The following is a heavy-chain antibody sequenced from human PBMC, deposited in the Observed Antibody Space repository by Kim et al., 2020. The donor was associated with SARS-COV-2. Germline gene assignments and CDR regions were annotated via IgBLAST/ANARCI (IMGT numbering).Heavy chain of an antibody. CDR3: ATGIETTLYVWGSYRYNQGFDY. Sequence: SETLSLTCAVSGGSISSSNWWSWVRQPPGKGLEWIGEIYHSGSTNYNPSLKSRVTISVDKSKNQFSLKLSSVTAADTAVYYCATGIETTLYVWGSYRYNQGFDYWGQGTLVTVSS. CDR2: IYHSGST. D-gene: IGHD3-16*02. V-gene: IGHV4-4*02. CDR1: GGSISSSNW. J-gene: IGHJ4*02.